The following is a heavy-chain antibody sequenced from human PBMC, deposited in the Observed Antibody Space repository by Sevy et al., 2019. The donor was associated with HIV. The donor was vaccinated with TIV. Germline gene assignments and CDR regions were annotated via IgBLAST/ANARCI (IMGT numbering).Heavy chain of an antibody. CDR1: GFIFSKYS. V-gene: IGHV3-21*01. CDR3: ARDWGCTTTSCRLYFDS. CDR2: ISSSSNYI. D-gene: IGHD1-26*01. Sequence: GGSLRLSCAASGFIFSKYSMNWVRQAPGKGLEWVSTISSSSNYIYYGDSVKGRFTISRDNAKNSLYLQMDSLRADDTAVYYCARDWGCTTTSCRLYFDSWGQGTLVTVSS. J-gene: IGHJ4*02.